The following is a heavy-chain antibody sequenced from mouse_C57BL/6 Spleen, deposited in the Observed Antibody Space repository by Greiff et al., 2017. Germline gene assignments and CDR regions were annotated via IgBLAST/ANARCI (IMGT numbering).Heavy chain of an antibody. J-gene: IGHJ2*01. Sequence: EVQLQQSGPELVKPGASVKISCKASGYTFTDYYMNWVKQSHGKSLEWIGDINPNNGGTSYNQKFKGKATLTVDKSSSTAYMERRSLTSEDSAVYYCARYADYWGQGTTLTVAS. CDR3: ARYADY. V-gene: IGHV1-26*01. CDR1: GYTFTDYY. CDR2: INPNNGGT.